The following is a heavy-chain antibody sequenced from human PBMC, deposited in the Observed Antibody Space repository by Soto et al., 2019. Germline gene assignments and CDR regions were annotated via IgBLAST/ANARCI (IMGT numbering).Heavy chain of an antibody. CDR3: ARDAGSCGD. V-gene: IGHV3-48*02. D-gene: IGHD2-21*01. Sequence: EVQLVESGGGLVQPGGSLRLSCAASGFTFSDYSMDWVRQAPGKGLDWVSYISSSSSTIYYADSVKGRFTISRDNAQNSLYLQMNSPRDEDTALYYCARDAGSCGDWGQGTLVTASS. CDR2: ISSSSSTI. CDR1: GFTFSDYS. J-gene: IGHJ4*02.